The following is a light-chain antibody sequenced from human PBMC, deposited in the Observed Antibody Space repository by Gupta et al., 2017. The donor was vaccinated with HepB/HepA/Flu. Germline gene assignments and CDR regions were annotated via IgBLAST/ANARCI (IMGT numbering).Light chain of an antibody. V-gene: IGKV4-1*01. CDR3: NQYYDTPT. CDR2: WAS. CDR1: KTVLSTSNNKNH. Sequence: DIGLTQSPDSLAVSLGGTATINCKSNKTVLSTSNNKNHLAWYQQRPGQPPNLLIHWASTRESGVPYRCSGSGSGTDFTLTISRLQAEDVAVYYCNQYYDTPTYGQGTRVEIK. J-gene: IGKJ1*01.